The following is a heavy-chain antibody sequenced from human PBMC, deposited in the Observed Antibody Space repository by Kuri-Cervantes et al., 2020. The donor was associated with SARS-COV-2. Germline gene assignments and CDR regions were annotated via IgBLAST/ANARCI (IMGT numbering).Heavy chain of an antibody. CDR3: ARDHGVLRFLEWLSINYFDF. CDR1: GFSFSSYG. Sequence: GESLKISCVASGFSFSSYGMHWVRQTPGKGLEWVAFVRYDGKTKDYADSVKGRFTISRDNAKNSLYLQMNSLRAEDTAVYYCARDHGVLRFLEWLSINYFDFWGQGTLVTVSS. D-gene: IGHD3-3*01. V-gene: IGHV3-30*02. CDR2: VRYDGKTK. J-gene: IGHJ4*02.